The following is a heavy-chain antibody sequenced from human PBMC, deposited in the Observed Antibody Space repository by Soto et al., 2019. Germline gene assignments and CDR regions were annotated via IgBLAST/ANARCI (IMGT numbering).Heavy chain of an antibody. CDR3: SKGEMSTIRNSFDP. V-gene: IGHV3-23*01. CDR2: LSRSGGAT. J-gene: IGHJ5*02. Sequence: GGSLRRSCTASGFNTRFYSMSWVRQTPGKGLEWVAALSRSGGATYYADSVRGRFTISRDASKDTLFLQMRNLRAEDTAIYYCSKGEMSTIRNSFDPWGQGTLVTVSS. CDR1: GFNTRFYS. D-gene: IGHD1-1*01.